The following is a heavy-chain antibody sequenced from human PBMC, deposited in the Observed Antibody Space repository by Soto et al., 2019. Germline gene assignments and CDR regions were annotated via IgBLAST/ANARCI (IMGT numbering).Heavy chain of an antibody. CDR1: GGSISSSSYY. CDR2: IYYSGST. V-gene: IGHV4-39*01. D-gene: IGHD6-6*01. J-gene: IGHJ6*02. Sequence: SETLSLTCTVSGGSISSSSYYWGWIRQPPGKGLEWIGSIYYSGSTYYNPSLKSRVTISVDTSKNQFSLKLSSVTAADTAVYYCDLIAARPYYYYGMDVWGQGTTVTVSS. CDR3: DLIAARPYYYYGMDV.